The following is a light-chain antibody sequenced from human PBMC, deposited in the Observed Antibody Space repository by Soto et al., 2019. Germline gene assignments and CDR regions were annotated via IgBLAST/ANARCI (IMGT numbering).Light chain of an antibody. CDR2: TTS. Sequence: DIQMSQSPSSLSASVGDRVTITCRASQTISTSLSCYQQKPGTAPKLIIFTTSNLRSGVPSRFSGSGSGPDFTLTISSLQPEDLATDYCQPSYITPWTFGQGTKVAIK. CDR1: QTISTS. J-gene: IGKJ1*01. V-gene: IGKV1-39*01. CDR3: QPSYITPWT.